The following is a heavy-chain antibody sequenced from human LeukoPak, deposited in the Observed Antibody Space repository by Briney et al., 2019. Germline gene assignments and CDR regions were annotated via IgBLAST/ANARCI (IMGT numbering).Heavy chain of an antibody. CDR1: AFTFSSYA. CDR2: ISYDGSNK. D-gene: IGHD3-16*02. Sequence: GRSLRLSCAASAFTFSSYAMHWVRQAPGKGLEWVAVISYDGSNKYYADSVKGRFTISRDNSKNTLYLQMNSLRAEDTAVYYCASSYDYVWGSYRYGAFDIWGQGTMVTVSS. CDR3: ASSYDYVWGSYRYGAFDI. J-gene: IGHJ3*02. V-gene: IGHV3-30*04.